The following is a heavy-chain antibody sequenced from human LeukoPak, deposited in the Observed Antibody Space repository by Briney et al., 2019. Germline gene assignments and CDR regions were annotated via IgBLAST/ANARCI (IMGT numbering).Heavy chain of an antibody. Sequence: PSETLSLTCTVSGGSISSGSYYWSWIRQPAGKGLEWIGRIYTSGSTNYNPSLKSRVTISVDTSKNQFSLKLSSVTAADTAVYYCARGWYDILNGYRFDYWGQGTLATVSS. D-gene: IGHD3-9*01. V-gene: IGHV4-61*02. CDR2: IYTSGST. CDR3: ARGWYDILNGYRFDY. CDR1: GGSISSGSYY. J-gene: IGHJ4*02.